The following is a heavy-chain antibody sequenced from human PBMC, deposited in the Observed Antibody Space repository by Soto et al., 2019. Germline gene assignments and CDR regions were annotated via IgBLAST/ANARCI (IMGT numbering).Heavy chain of an antibody. D-gene: IGHD3-10*01. J-gene: IGHJ5*02. CDR1: GGSFSGYY. CDR2: INHSGST. CDR3: ARGWITMVRGVRLDP. Sequence: QVQLQQWGAGLLKPSETLSLTCAVYGGSFSGYYWSWIRQPPGKGLEWIGEINHSGSTNYNPSLKSRVPKPVDTSKNQFSLKLGSVTAADTAVYYGARGWITMVRGVRLDPWGQGTLVTVSS. V-gene: IGHV4-34*01.